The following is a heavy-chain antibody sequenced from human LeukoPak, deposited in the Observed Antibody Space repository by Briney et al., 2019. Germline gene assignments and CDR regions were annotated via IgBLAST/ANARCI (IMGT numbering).Heavy chain of an antibody. J-gene: IGHJ4*02. D-gene: IGHD1-26*01. Sequence: GGSLRLSCAASGFTFSRDWMHWVRQAPGKGRVCVSRINSDGSSTNYADSMKGRFTISRDNAKNTLFLQMNSLRAEDTAVYYCARALGSYFDYWGQGTLVTVSS. CDR3: ARALGSYFDY. V-gene: IGHV3-74*01. CDR1: GFTFSRDW. CDR2: INSDGSST.